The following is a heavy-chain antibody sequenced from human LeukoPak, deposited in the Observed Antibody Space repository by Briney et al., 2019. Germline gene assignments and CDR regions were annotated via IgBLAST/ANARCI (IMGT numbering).Heavy chain of an antibody. V-gene: IGHV3-7*01. Sequence: GGSLRLSCAASGFTFSSYWMSWVRQAPGKWLEWVANIKQDGSEKYYVDSVKGRFTISRDNAKNSLYLQMNSLRAEDTAVYYCARDRRCSGGSCWVDYWGQGTLVTVSS. D-gene: IGHD2-15*01. CDR2: IKQDGSEK. J-gene: IGHJ4*02. CDR3: ARDRRCSGGSCWVDY. CDR1: GFTFSSYW.